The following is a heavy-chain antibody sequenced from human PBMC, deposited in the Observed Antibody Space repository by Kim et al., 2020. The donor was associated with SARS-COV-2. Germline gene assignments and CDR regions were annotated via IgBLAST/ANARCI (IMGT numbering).Heavy chain of an antibody. CDR1: GGSISSSSYY. V-gene: IGHV4-39*01. D-gene: IGHD6-19*01. CDR3: ASSGATYSSGWYMVDPTRLNWFDP. CDR2: IYYSGST. J-gene: IGHJ5*02. Sequence: SETLSLTCTVSGGSISSSSYYWGWIRQPPGKGLEWIGSIYYSGSTYYNPSLKSRVTISVDTSKNQFSLKLSSVTAADTAVYYCASSGATYSSGWYMVDPTRLNWFDPWGQGTLVTVSS.